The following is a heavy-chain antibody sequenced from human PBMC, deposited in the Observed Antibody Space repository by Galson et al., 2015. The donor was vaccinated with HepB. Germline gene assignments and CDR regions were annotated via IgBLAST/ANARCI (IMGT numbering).Heavy chain of an antibody. V-gene: IGHV5-51*01. Sequence: QSGAEVKKPGESLKISCKGSGYSFTSYWIGWVRQMPGKGLEWMGIIYPGDSDTRYSPSFQGQVTISADKSISTAYLQWSSLKASDTAMYYCARPESSSGFYDAFDIWGQGTTVTVSS. CDR3: ARPESSSGFYDAFDI. J-gene: IGHJ3*02. D-gene: IGHD3-22*01. CDR1: GYSFTSYW. CDR2: IYPGDSDT.